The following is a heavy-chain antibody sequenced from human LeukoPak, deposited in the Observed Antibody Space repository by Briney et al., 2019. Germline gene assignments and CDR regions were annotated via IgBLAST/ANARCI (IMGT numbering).Heavy chain of an antibody. D-gene: IGHD2-2*01. CDR2: IYYSGST. Sequence: PSETLSLACTVSGGSISSYYWSWIRQPPGKGLEWIGYIYYSGSTNYNPSLKSRVTISVDTSKNQFSLKLSSVTAADTAVYYCARTVVPAAIYGAFDIWGQGTMVTVSS. J-gene: IGHJ3*02. CDR3: ARTVVPAAIYGAFDI. V-gene: IGHV4-59*12. CDR1: GGSISSYY.